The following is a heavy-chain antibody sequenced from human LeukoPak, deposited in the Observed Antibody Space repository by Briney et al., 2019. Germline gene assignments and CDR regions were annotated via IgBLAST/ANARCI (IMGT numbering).Heavy chain of an antibody. D-gene: IGHD5/OR15-5a*01. CDR1: GFTFSSYW. V-gene: IGHV3-74*01. CDR2: IKTDGSST. J-gene: IGHJ3*02. Sequence: PGGSLRLSCAASGFTFSSYWMHWVRQAPGKGLVWVSRIKTDGSSTDYADSVKGRFTISRDNAKNTMYLQMNSLRAEDTAVYYCARGVSGTGPDIWGLGTMVTASS. CDR3: ARGVSGTGPDI.